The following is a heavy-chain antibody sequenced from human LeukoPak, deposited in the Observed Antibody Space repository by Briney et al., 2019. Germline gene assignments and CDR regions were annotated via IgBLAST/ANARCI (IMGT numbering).Heavy chain of an antibody. D-gene: IGHD6-13*01. CDR3: ALSAAGVPYYFDY. V-gene: IGHV1-69*05. CDR1: GGTFISYA. J-gene: IGHJ4*02. CDR2: IIPIFGRA. Sequence: SAGKVSCKASGGTFISYAISWVRQAPGQGLEWRGGIIPIFGRANYAQKFQGRVRITTDEDTSTAYMQLSSLRSEDTAVYYCALSAAGVPYYFDYWGQGTLVTVSS.